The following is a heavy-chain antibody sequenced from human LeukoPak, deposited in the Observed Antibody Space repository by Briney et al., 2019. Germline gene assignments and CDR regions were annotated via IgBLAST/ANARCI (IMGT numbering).Heavy chain of an antibody. CDR3: AKRGGSSSWYSVDC. CDR2: ISYDGNIK. Sequence: GGSLRLSCAASGFTFSNYDMHWVRQAPGKGLEWVAVISYDGNIKYYADSVKGRFTISRDNSKNTLYLQMNSLRVEDTAVYYCAKRGGSSSWYSVDCWGQGTLVTVSS. V-gene: IGHV3-30*18. J-gene: IGHJ4*02. D-gene: IGHD6-13*01. CDR1: GFTFSNYD.